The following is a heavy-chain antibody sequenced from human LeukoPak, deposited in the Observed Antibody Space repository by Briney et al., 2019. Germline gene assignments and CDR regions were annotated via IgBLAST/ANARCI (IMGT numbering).Heavy chain of an antibody. J-gene: IGHJ4*02. CDR2: MNPNSGNT. Sequence: ASVKVSCKASGYTFTSYDINWVRQATGQGLEWMGWMNPNSGNTGYAQKFQGRVTITRNTSISTAYMELSSLRSEDTAVYYCATGEQWELPYYFDYWGQGTLVTVSS. V-gene: IGHV1-8*03. CDR3: ATGEQWELPYYFDY. CDR1: GYTFTSYD. D-gene: IGHD1-26*01.